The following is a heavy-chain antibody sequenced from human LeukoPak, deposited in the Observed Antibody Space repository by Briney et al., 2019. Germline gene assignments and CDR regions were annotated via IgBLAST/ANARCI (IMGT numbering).Heavy chain of an antibody. CDR3: ARGRITIFGVIGVY. J-gene: IGHJ4*02. CDR2: MNPNSGNT. Sequence: GASVKVSCKASGYTLTSYDINWVRQATGQGLEWMGWMNPNSGNTGYAQKFQGRVTITRNTSISTAHMELSSLRSEDTAVYYCARGRITIFGVIGVYWGQGTLVTVSS. V-gene: IGHV1-8*03. CDR1: GYTLTSYD. D-gene: IGHD3-3*01.